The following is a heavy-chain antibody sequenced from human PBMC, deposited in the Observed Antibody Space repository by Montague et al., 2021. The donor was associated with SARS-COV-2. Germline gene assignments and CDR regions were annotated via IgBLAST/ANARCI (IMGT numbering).Heavy chain of an antibody. D-gene: IGHD1-26*01. V-gene: IGHV3-30*18. CDR1: GFTFSSYG. CDR3: ANALVGAPDY. J-gene: IGHJ4*02. CDR2: ISYDGSNK. Sequence: SLRLSCAASGFTFSSYGMHWVRQAPGKGLEWVAVISYDGSNKYYADSVKGRFTISRDNSKNTLYLQMNSLRAEDTAVYYCANALVGAPDYWGQGTLVTVSS.